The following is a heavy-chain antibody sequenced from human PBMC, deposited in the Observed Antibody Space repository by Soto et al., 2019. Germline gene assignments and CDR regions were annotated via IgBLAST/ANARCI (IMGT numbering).Heavy chain of an antibody. Sequence: QVTLKESGPVLVKPTETLTLTCTVSGFSLGNARMGVNWIRQPPGKALEWLAHIFSNDEKSYSTSLKSRLTISKETSKSQVVLTITNMEPVDTATYFCARMDSTRYYGMNVWGQGTTVTVSS. CDR2: IFSNDEK. CDR3: ARMDSTRYYGMNV. D-gene: IGHD3-22*01. J-gene: IGHJ6*02. CDR1: GFSLGNARMG. V-gene: IGHV2-26*01.